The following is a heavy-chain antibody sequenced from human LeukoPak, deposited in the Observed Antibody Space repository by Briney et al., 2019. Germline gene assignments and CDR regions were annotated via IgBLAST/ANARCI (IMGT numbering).Heavy chain of an antibody. CDR2: MNPNSGNT. V-gene: IGHV1-8*01. CDR1: GYTFTSYD. J-gene: IGHJ4*02. Sequence: SVTVSCKAPGYTFTSYDIHWLRQATGQGLEWMGWMNPNSGNTGYAQKFQGRVTMTRNTSISTAYMELSSLRSEDTAVYYCAKIGAGYCGGDCDQPPLTRFDYWGQGTLVTVSS. CDR3: AKIGAGYCGGDCDQPPLTRFDY. D-gene: IGHD2-21*01.